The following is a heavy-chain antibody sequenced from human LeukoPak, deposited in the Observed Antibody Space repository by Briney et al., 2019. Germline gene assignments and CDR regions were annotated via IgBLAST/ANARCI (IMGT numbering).Heavy chain of an antibody. CDR3: ARVADSTTWYRFDY. Sequence: SETLSLTCTVSGGAIDNYYWSWIRQPPGKGLEWIAYVYYSGTINYNPSLESRVTISVDTSKNQFSLRLTSVAAADTAMYYCARVADSTTWYRFDYWGQGTRVTVSS. D-gene: IGHD6-13*01. CDR1: GGAIDNYY. J-gene: IGHJ4*02. CDR2: VYYSGTI. V-gene: IGHV4-59*12.